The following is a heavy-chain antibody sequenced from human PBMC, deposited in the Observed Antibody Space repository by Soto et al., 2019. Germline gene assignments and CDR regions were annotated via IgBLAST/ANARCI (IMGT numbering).Heavy chain of an antibody. CDR3: ARVGAYCSSTSCFDY. CDR2: ISAYSGNT. D-gene: IGHD2-2*01. V-gene: IGHV1-18*01. CDR1: GYTFSSFG. J-gene: IGHJ4*02. Sequence: QVQLVQSGAEVKKPGASVKVSCKASGYTFSSFGISWVRQAPGQGLEWMGWISAYSGNTDYAQNLQGRFTMTTDTSTTTASMELRSLRSDDTAVYFCARVGAYCSSTSCFDYWGQGTLVTVSS.